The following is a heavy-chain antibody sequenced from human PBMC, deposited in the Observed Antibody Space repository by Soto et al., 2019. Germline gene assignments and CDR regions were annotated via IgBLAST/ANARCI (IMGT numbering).Heavy chain of an antibody. V-gene: IGHV1-8*01. J-gene: IGHJ4*02. CDR2: MNPNSGNT. CDR3: ARGVGYCISTSCSPTD. D-gene: IGHD2-2*01. Sequence: QVQLVQSGAEVKKPGASVKVSCKASGYTFTSYDINWVRQATGQGLEWMGWMNPNSGNTGYAQKFQGRVTMTRNTSISTAYMELSSLRSEDTAVYYCARGVGYCISTSCSPTDWGQGTLVTVSS. CDR1: GYTFTSYD.